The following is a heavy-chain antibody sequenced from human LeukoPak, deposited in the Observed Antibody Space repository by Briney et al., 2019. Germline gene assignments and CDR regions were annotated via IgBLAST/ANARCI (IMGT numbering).Heavy chain of an antibody. Sequence: SETLSLTCTVSGGSISSYYWSWIRQPPGKGQEWIGYIYYSGSTNYNPSLKSRVTISVDTSKNQFSLKLSSVTAADTAVYYCARDSLLVGYFDYWGQGTLVTVSS. CDR3: ARDSLLVGYFDY. V-gene: IGHV4-59*01. CDR2: IYYSGST. D-gene: IGHD6-13*01. CDR1: GGSISSYY. J-gene: IGHJ4*02.